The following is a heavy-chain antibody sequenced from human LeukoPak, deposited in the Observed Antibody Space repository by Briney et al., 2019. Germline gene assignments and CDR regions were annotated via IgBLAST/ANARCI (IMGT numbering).Heavy chain of an antibody. V-gene: IGHV3-53*01. CDR2: IYSGGST. CDR1: GVTVSSNY. Sequence: GGSLRLSCAASGVTVSSNYMSWVRQAPGRGLEWVSVIYSGGSTYYADSVKGRFTISRDNAKNTLYLQMNSLRAEDTAVYYCARADFWSGYHYFDYWGQGTLVTVSS. D-gene: IGHD3-3*01. CDR3: ARADFWSGYHYFDY. J-gene: IGHJ4*02.